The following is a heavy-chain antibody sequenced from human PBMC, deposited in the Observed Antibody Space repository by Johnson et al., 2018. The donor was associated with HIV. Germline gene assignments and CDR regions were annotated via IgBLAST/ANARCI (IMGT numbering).Heavy chain of an antibody. CDR3: TSYFSYSSSWYSGVNAFDI. Sequence: EVQLVESGGGLVKPGGSLRLSCEASGFTVSNNYMSWVRQAPGKGLEWVSVIYSGGYAYSADSVKGRFTISRDDSKNTAYLQMNSLKTEDTAVYYCTSYFSYSSSWYSGVNAFDIWGQGTMVTVSS. V-gene: IGHV3-66*01. CDR2: IYSGGYA. J-gene: IGHJ3*02. CDR1: GFTVSNNY. D-gene: IGHD6-13*01.